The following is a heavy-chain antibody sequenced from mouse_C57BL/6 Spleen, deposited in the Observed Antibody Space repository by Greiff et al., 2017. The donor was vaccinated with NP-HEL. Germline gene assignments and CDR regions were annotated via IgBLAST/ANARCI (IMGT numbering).Heavy chain of an antibody. V-gene: IGHV1-78*01. CDR2: IYPRDGST. Sequence: VKLMESDAELVKPGASVKISCKVSGYTFTDHTIHWMKQRPEQGLEWIGYIYPRDGSTKYNEKFKGKATLTADKSSSTAYMQLNSLTSEDSAVYFCARWAYYSNYGNAMDYWGQGTSVTVSS. J-gene: IGHJ4*01. CDR3: ARWAYYSNYGNAMDY. D-gene: IGHD2-5*01. CDR1: GYTFTDHT.